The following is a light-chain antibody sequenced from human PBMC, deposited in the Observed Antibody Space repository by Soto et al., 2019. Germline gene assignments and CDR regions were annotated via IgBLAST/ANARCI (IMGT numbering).Light chain of an antibody. CDR1: QSVSSNN. CDR2: GTS. Sequence: EIGMTQSPGTLSLSPGERGTLSCMASQSVSSNNLAWRQQKLGQSPRVLIYGTSTRATGIPDRFSGSVSGTDVPLTISRLEPEYLAENYCQQYCTLPFTFGQSTKVEIK. V-gene: IGKV3-20*01. CDR3: QQYCTLPFT. J-gene: IGKJ2*01.